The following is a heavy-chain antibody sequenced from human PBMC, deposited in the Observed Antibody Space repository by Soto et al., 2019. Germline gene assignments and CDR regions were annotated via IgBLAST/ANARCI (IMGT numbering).Heavy chain of an antibody. Sequence: GGSLRLSCAASGFTFSFYAMHWVRQAPGKGLERVAVISYNGRNKHYVDSVKGRFTISRDNSQDTLYLQMDSLSPDDTAVYYCARQAKSGDPSQFYFDSCGKGTRVT. CDR3: ARQAKSGDPSQFYFDS. V-gene: IGHV3-30*04. D-gene: IGHD1-26*01. CDR2: ISYNGRNK. CDR1: GFTFSFYA. J-gene: IGHJ4*02.